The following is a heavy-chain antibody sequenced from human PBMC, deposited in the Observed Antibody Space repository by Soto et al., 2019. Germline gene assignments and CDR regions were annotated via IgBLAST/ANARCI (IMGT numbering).Heavy chain of an antibody. CDR1: GYTFTSYA. V-gene: IGHV1-3*01. Sequence: QVQLVQSGAEVKKPGASVKVSCKASGYTFTSYAMHWVRQAPGQRLDWMGWINAGNGNTKYSQKFQGRVTITRDTSASTAYMELSSLRSEDTAVYYCARGDIVVVPAAIYYYYGMDVWGQGTTVTVSS. CDR2: INAGNGNT. D-gene: IGHD2-2*01. CDR3: ARGDIVVVPAAIYYYYGMDV. J-gene: IGHJ6*02.